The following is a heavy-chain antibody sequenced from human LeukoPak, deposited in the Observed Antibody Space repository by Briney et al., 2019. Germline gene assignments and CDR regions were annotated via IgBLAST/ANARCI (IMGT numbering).Heavy chain of an antibody. CDR2: INPNSGGT. D-gene: IGHD1-26*01. Sequence: ASVKVSCKASGYTFTGHYIHWVRQAPGQGLEWMGWINPNSGGTNYAQKFQGRVTMTRDTSISTAYMEVSRLRSDDTAVYYCAKDSGTSPRWFDPWGQGTLVTVSS. J-gene: IGHJ5*02. CDR3: AKDSGTSPRWFDP. V-gene: IGHV1-2*02. CDR1: GYTFTGHY.